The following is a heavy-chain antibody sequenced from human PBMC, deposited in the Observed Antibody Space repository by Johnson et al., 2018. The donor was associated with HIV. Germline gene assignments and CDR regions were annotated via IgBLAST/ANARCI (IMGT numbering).Heavy chain of an antibody. D-gene: IGHD3-10*01. CDR1: GFTFSNYA. J-gene: IGHJ3*02. CDR2: IWYDGSNK. CDR3: ARDRVLLWFGESPLDAFDI. Sequence: QVQLVASGGGLVQPGGSLRLPCTASGFTFSNYAMSWVRQAPGKGLEWVAVIWYDGSNKYYADSVKGRFTISRDNAENSLYLQMNSLRAEDTAVYYCARDRVLLWFGESPLDAFDIWGQGTMVTVSS. V-gene: IGHV3-33*08.